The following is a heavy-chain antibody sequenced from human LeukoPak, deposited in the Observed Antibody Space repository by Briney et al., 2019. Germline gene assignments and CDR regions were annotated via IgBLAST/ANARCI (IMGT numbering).Heavy chain of an antibody. J-gene: IGHJ4*02. D-gene: IGHD5-18*01. V-gene: IGHV3-7*01. CDR1: GFTFSNYW. CDR3: ARDLAYSRLDY. CDR2: IKQDGSEK. Sequence: GGSLRLSCAASGFTFSNYWMTWVRQAPGKGLERVASIKQDGSEKYYVDSVKGRFTFSRDNAKNSLYLQMNSLRVEDTAFYYCARDLAYSRLDYWGQGMLVTVSS.